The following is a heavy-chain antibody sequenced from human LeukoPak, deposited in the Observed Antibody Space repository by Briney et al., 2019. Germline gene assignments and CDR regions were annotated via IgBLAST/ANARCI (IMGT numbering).Heavy chain of an antibody. CDR3: AKPSGFHYDFSPTYYFDY. CDR2: ISGSGGST. D-gene: IGHD3-3*01. Sequence: GGSLRLSCAASGFTFSSYSMNRVRQAPGKGLEWVSAISGSGGSTYYADSVKGRFTISRDNSKNTLYLQMNSLRAEDTAVYYCAKPSGFHYDFSPTYYFDYWGQGTLVTVSS. V-gene: IGHV3-23*01. J-gene: IGHJ4*02. CDR1: GFTFSSYS.